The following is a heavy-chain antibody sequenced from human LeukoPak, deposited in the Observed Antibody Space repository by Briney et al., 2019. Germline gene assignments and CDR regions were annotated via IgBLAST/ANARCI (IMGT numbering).Heavy chain of an antibody. CDR2: INPNSGGT. D-gene: IGHD4-17*01. Sequence: ASVTVSCTASGYTFTGYYMHWVRQAPGQGLEWMGWINPNSGGTYYAQKFQGRVTMTRDTSISTAYMELSRLRSDDTAVYYCAKEDYGLDYWGQGTLVTVSS. J-gene: IGHJ4*02. V-gene: IGHV1-2*02. CDR3: AKEDYGLDY. CDR1: GYTFTGYY.